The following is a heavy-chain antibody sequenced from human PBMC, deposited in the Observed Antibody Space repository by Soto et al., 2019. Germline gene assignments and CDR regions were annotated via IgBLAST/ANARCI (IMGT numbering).Heavy chain of an antibody. CDR3: AKFFVETGSNSGWHWSFHY. CDR1: GFTFSNYA. D-gene: IGHD6-25*01. CDR2: IGGGGGTT. J-gene: IGHJ4*02. V-gene: IGHV3-23*01. Sequence: EVQLLESGGGLVQPGRSLRLSCAASGFTFSNYAMSWVRQAPGQGLDWVSAIGGGGGTTYYADSVKGRFTISRDNSKNTLFLQMNSLGAEEAAVYYCAKFFVETGSNSGWHWSFHYWGQGTMVTVSS.